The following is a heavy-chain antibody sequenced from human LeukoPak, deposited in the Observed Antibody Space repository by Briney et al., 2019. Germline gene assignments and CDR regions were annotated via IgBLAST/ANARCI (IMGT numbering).Heavy chain of an antibody. J-gene: IGHJ4*02. CDR1: GFTISSNY. CDR3: ARGLGYSSTILDY. Sequence: KPSETLSLTATGSGFTISSNYWGWIRHPPGKGLVWIGFIYYSGSTNYNPSLRSGVTISVDTSRNQFSLKLSSVTAAATVVYCGARGLGYSSTILDYWGQGTLVTVSS. CDR2: IYYSGST. D-gene: IGHD6-13*01. V-gene: IGHV4-59*01.